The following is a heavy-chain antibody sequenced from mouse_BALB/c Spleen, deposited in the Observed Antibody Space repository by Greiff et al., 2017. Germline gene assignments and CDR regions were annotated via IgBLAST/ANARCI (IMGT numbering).Heavy chain of an antibody. CDR2: ISDGGSYT. V-gene: IGHV5-4*02. CDR3: ASGRVTTGLFAY. J-gene: IGHJ3*01. D-gene: IGHD2-1*01. Sequence: DVMLVESGGGLVKPGGSLKLSCAASGFTFSDYYMYWVRQTPEKRLEWVATISDGGSYTYYPDSVKGRFTISRDNAKNNLYLQMSSLKSEDTAMYYCASGRVTTGLFAYWGQGTLVTVSA. CDR1: GFTFSDYY.